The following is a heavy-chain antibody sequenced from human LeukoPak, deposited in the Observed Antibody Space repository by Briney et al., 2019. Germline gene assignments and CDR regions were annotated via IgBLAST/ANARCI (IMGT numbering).Heavy chain of an antibody. CDR1: GFTFSSYA. V-gene: IGHV3-23*01. CDR2: ISDSGDYT. Sequence: PGGSLRLSCAGSGFTFSSYAMSWVRQAPGKGLEWVSAISDSGDYTYYADSVKGPFTISRDNSKNTLYLHVNSLRAEDTAVSYCAKDTSIGKYCTSGVCSPFDYWGQGTLVTVSS. D-gene: IGHD2-8*01. CDR3: AKDTSIGKYCTSGVCSPFDY. J-gene: IGHJ4*02.